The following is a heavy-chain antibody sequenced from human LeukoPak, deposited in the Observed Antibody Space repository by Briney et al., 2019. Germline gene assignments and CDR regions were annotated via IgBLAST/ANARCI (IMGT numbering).Heavy chain of an antibody. J-gene: IGHJ4*02. D-gene: IGHD3-10*01. CDR1: GYTFTGYY. Sequence: ASVKVSCKASGYTFTGYYMHWVRQAPGQGLEWMGWVNPNSGGTNYAQKFQGRVTMTRDTSISTAYMELSRLRSDDTAVYYCARNPVRGVIIGGYWGQGTLVTVSS. CDR2: VNPNSGGT. CDR3: ARNPVRGVIIGGY. V-gene: IGHV1-2*02.